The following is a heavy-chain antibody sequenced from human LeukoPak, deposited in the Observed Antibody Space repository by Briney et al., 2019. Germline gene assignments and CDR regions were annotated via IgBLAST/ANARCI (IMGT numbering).Heavy chain of an antibody. CDR1: GYTFTGYY. CDR3: ARETDYYDSSGYYYEPNWFDP. V-gene: IGHV1-2*02. Sequence: ASVKVSCKASGYTFTGYYMHWVRQAPGQGLEWMGWINPNSGGTNYAQKFQGRVTMTRDTSISTAYMELSSLRSEDTAVYYCARETDYYDSSGYYYEPNWFDPWGQGTLVTVSS. CDR2: INPNSGGT. J-gene: IGHJ5*02. D-gene: IGHD3-22*01.